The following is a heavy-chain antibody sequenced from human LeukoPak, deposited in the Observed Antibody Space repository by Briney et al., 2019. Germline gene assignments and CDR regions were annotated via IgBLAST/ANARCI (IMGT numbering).Heavy chain of an antibody. V-gene: IGHV3-30*01. Sequence: GGSLRLSCAASGFTSSSYAMHWVRQAPGKGLEWVAVISYDGTITYYADSVKGRFTNSRDNPKNTLYLQLNSLRAEDTAIYYCARDSTYYYDSGSSGPHYFDSWGQGTLVTVSS. D-gene: IGHD3-10*01. CDR3: ARDSTYYYDSGSSGPHYFDS. J-gene: IGHJ4*02. CDR1: GFTSSSYA. CDR2: ISYDGTIT.